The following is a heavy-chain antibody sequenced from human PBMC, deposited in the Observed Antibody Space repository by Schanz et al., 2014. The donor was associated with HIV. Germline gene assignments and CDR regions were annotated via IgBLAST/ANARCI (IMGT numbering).Heavy chain of an antibody. CDR2: ISYDGSNK. CDR3: ASPLLYDSLDV. J-gene: IGHJ6*02. Sequence: VQLLESGGGLVQPGGSLRLSCAASGFTFSSYAMSWVRQAPGKGLEWVAVISYDGSNKYYADSVKGRFTISRDNSKNTLYLQMNSLRAEDTAVYYCASPLLYDSLDVWGQGTTVTVSS. V-gene: IGHV3-30*03. CDR1: GFTFSSYA. D-gene: IGHD3-22*01.